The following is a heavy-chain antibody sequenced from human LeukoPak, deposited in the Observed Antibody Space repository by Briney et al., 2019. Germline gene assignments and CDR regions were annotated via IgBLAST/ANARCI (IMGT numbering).Heavy chain of an antibody. CDR1: GFTFSNAW. V-gene: IGHV3-15*01. CDR2: IKSKNDGGTT. J-gene: IGHJ3*02. Sequence: GGSLRLSCAASGFTFSNAWMSWVRQAPGKGLEWVGRIKSKNDGGTTDYAAPVKGRFIISRDDSKNTLYLQMNSLKTEDTAVFYCTRGLRHFDWLLLDDAFDIWGQGTMVTVSS. D-gene: IGHD3-9*01. CDR3: TRGLRHFDWLLLDDAFDI.